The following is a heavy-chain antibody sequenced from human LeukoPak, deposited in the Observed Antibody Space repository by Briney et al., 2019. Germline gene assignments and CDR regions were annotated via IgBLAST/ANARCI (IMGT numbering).Heavy chain of an antibody. J-gene: IGHJ4*02. CDR2: ISYDGSNK. CDR3: ANSLHPGIAAATLDY. V-gene: IGHV3-30*18. Sequence: QPGRSLRLSCAASGFTLSSYGMHWVRQAPGKGLEWVAVISYDGSNKYYADSVKGRFTISRDNSKNTLYLQMNSLRAEDTAVYYCANSLHPGIAAATLDYWGQGTLVTVSS. D-gene: IGHD6-13*01. CDR1: GFTLSSYG.